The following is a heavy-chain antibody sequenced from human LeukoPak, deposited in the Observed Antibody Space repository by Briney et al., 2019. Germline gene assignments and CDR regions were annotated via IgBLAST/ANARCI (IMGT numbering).Heavy chain of an antibody. Sequence: GGSLRLSCAASGFTFSSYAMHWVRQAPGKGLEYVSAISSNGGSTYYANSVKGRFTISRDNSKNTLYLQMNSLRAEDTAVYYCAKVGGLLLDGPDYWGQGTLVTVSS. CDR2: ISSNGGST. V-gene: IGHV3-64*01. CDR1: GFTFSSYA. D-gene: IGHD2-15*01. J-gene: IGHJ4*02. CDR3: AKVGGLLLDGPDY.